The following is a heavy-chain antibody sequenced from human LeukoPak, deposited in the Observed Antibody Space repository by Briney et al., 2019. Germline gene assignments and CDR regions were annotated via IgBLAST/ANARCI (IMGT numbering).Heavy chain of an antibody. V-gene: IGHV4-59*01. CDR3: ARLSVKYYFDY. CDR2: IYYSGST. D-gene: IGHD4-17*01. Sequence: PSETLSLTCSVSGGSIRSYYWSWIRQSPGKGLEWIGYIYYSGSTNYNPSLKSRVTISVDTSKNQFSLKLSSVTAADTAVYYCARLSVKYYFDYWGQGTLVTVSS. CDR1: GGSIRSYY. J-gene: IGHJ4*02.